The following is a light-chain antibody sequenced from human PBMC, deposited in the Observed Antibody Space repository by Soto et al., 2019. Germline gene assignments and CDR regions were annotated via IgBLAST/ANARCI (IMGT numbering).Light chain of an antibody. J-gene: IGKJ1*01. Sequence: EIPLTQSPSSLAASVGDRVTLTCRASRNVSIYLNWYQHKPGKGPTLLIHATSNLQIGVPSRFSGSGSGTEFTLTISSLEPEDFGTYYCQHYNTYPWTFGQATKVDIK. CDR1: RNVSIY. CDR3: QHYNTYPWT. CDR2: ATS. V-gene: IGKV1-39*01.